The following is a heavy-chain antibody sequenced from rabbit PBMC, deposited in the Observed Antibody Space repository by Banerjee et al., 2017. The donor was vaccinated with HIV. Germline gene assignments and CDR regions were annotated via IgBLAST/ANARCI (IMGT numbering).Heavy chain of an antibody. J-gene: IGHJ4*01. V-gene: IGHV1S40*01. CDR2: IYAGGGAST. CDR1: GFDLSSYYY. Sequence: QSLEESGGGLVKPEGSLTLTCKASGFDLSSYYYMCWVRQAPGKGLEWIGCIYAGGGASTYYASWAKGRSTISKTSSTTVTLQMTSLTAADTATYFCARGSAYAGAGYALWGPGTLVTVS. D-gene: IGHD4-2*01. CDR3: ARGSAYAGAGYAL.